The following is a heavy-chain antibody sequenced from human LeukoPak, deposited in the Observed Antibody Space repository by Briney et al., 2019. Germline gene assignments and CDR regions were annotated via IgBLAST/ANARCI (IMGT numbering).Heavy chain of an antibody. J-gene: IGHJ4*02. CDR2: IYPGDSDT. D-gene: IGHD1-26*01. CDR1: GYSFTRYW. CDR3: ARHPIDYTGSYPYYFDY. V-gene: IGHV5-51*01. Sequence: GESLKISCKDSGYSFTRYWIGWVRQMPGKGLEWMGIIYPGDSDTRDSSSFQGHVTISADKSVSTAYLQWSSLKASDTAVYYCARHPIDYTGSYPYYFDYWGQGTQVTVSS.